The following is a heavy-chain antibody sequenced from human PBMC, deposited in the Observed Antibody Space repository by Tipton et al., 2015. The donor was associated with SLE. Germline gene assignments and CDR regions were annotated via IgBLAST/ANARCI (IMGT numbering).Heavy chain of an antibody. CDR2: IKQDGSEK. CDR3: ARIIVHFGTVTYDAFDI. J-gene: IGHJ3*02. Sequence: SLRLSCAASGFTFSSYWMSWVRQAPGKGLEWVANIKQDGSEKYYVDSVKGRFTISRDNAKNSLYLQMNSLRAEDTAVYYCARIIVHFGTVTYDAFDIWGQGTMVTVSS. V-gene: IGHV3-7*01. D-gene: IGHD4-17*01. CDR1: GFTFSSYW.